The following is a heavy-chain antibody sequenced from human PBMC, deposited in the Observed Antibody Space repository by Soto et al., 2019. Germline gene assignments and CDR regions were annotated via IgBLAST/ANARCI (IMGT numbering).Heavy chain of an antibody. V-gene: IGHV1-18*01. CDR1: GYTFTSYG. J-gene: IGHJ5*02. CDR2: ISAYNGNT. D-gene: IGHD6-19*01. Sequence: ASVKVSCKASGYTFTSYGISWVRQAPGQGLEWMGWISAYNGNTNYAQKLQGRVTMTTDTSTSTAYMELRSLRSDDTAVYYCARDTGIAVAGRWFDPWGQGTLVTVSS. CDR3: ARDTGIAVAGRWFDP.